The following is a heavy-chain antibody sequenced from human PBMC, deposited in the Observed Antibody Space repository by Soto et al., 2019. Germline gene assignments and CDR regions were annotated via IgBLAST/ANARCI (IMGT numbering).Heavy chain of an antibody. D-gene: IGHD6-13*01. CDR3: ASWAAAGFDY. V-gene: IGHV4-39*01. CDR1: GGSISSSSYY. Sequence: NPSETLSLTCTVSGGSISSSSYYWGWIRQPPGKGLEWIGSIYYSGSTYYNPSLKSRVTISVDTSKNQFSLKLSSVTAADTAVYYCASWAAAGFDYWGQGTLVTVSS. CDR2: IYYSGST. J-gene: IGHJ4*02.